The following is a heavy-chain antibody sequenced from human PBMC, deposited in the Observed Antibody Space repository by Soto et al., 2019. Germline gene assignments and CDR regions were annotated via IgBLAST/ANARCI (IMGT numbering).Heavy chain of an antibody. CDR2: IWYDGSNK. V-gene: IGHV3-33*01. Sequence: GRSLRLSCAASGFTFSSYGMHWVRQAPGKGLEWVAVIWYDGSNKYYADSVKGRFTISRDNSKNTLYLQMNSLRAEDTAVYYCARDAYCSSTSCYTRYNIYYYYYYMDVWGKGTTVTVSS. D-gene: IGHD2-2*02. J-gene: IGHJ6*03. CDR1: GFTFSSYG. CDR3: ARDAYCSSTSCYTRYNIYYYYYYMDV.